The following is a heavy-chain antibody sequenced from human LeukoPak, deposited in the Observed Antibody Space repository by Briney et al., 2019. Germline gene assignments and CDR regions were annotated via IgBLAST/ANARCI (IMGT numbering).Heavy chain of an antibody. D-gene: IGHD2-15*01. CDR3: ARARGRLLLIDY. CDR1: GGSFNNYY. CDR2: IYSSGST. Sequence: SETLSLTCTVSGGSFNNYYWNWIRQPAGKGLEWIGRIYSSGSTDYNPSLKSRVTMSVDTSKNQFSLNLTSVTAADSAVYYCARARGRLLLIDYWGQGTLVTVSS. V-gene: IGHV4-4*07. J-gene: IGHJ4*02.